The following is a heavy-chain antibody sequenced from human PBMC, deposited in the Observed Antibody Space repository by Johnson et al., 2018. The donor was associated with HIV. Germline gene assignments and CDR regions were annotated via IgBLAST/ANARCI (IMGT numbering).Heavy chain of an antibody. J-gene: IGHJ3*02. D-gene: IGHD3-10*01. CDR1: GFTFSSYA. Sequence: VQVVESGGGVVQPGRSLRLSCAASGFTFSSYAMHWVRQAPGKGLEWVAVISYDGGNKYYADSVKGRFTISRDNSKNTLYLQMNSLRAEDTAVYYCARAVTPFGDWEAFDIWGQGTMVTVSS. CDR3: ARAVTPFGDWEAFDI. CDR2: ISYDGGNK. V-gene: IGHV3-30-3*01.